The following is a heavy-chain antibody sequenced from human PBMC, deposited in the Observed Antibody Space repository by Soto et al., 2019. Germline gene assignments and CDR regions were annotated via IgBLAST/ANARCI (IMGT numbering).Heavy chain of an antibody. D-gene: IGHD6-13*01. CDR3: AREDNVQQLVSAAFDY. Sequence: VASVKVSCKASGYTFTGYYMHWVRQAPGQGLEWMGWINPNSGGTNYAQKFQGRVTMTRDTSISTAYMELSRLRSDDTAVYYCAREDNVQQLVSAAFDYWGQGTLVTVSS. CDR2: INPNSGGT. CDR1: GYTFTGYY. V-gene: IGHV1-2*02. J-gene: IGHJ4*02.